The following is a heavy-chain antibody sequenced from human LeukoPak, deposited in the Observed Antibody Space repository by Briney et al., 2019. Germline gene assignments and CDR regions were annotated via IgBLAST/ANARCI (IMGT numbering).Heavy chain of an antibody. V-gene: IGHV4-39*01. CDR2: AYFSGST. D-gene: IGHD5-18*01. J-gene: IGHJ4*02. Sequence: MSSETLSLTCSISGGFITSSGYNWGWIRQPPGKGLEWTGSAYFSGSTYYNPSLKSRVSISVDTSKNQFSLKLSSVSATDTAVYYCARLNTAIVYLDFWGQGTLVTVSS. CDR1: GGFITSSGYN. CDR3: ARLNTAIVYLDF.